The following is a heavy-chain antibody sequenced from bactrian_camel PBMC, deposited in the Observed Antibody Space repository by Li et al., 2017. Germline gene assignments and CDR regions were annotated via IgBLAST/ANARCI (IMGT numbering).Heavy chain of an antibody. Sequence: HVQLVESGGGSVQAGGSLRLSCTASRNLYSNSCMGWFRQAPGEERDWVARIDSDGSTLYRDSVKGRFTISQDSARNTVYLQMNNLQPEDAATYYCAEGRGSRGEHCYSLNYWGQGTQVTVS. J-gene: IGHJ4*01. CDR2: IDSDGST. V-gene: IGHV3S53*01. CDR1: RNLYSNSC. CDR3: AEGRGSRGEHCYSLNY. D-gene: IGHD6*01.